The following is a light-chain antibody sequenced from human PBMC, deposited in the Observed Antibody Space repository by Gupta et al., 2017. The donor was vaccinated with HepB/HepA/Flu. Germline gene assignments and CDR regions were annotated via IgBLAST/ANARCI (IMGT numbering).Light chain of an antibody. CDR1: QSLVPSDGDTF. CDR2: KVS. Sequence: DVVMTQSPLSLPVTLGQPASISCRSSQSLVPSDGDTFLNWFQQRPGQSPRRLLYKVSNRYSGVPDRFSGSGSGTDFTLKISRVEAEDVGLYYCMQGTHWPWTFGQGTKVEIK. CDR3: MQGTHWPWT. V-gene: IGKV2-30*02. J-gene: IGKJ1*01.